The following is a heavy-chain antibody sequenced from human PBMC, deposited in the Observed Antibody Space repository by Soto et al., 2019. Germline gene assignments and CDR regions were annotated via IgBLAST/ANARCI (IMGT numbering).Heavy chain of an antibody. CDR1: GDSVSSNSAA. CDR3: ARDDYDYIWGSYRHFDY. J-gene: IGHJ4*02. CDR2: TYYRSKWYN. D-gene: IGHD3-16*02. V-gene: IGHV6-1*01. Sequence: QSQTLSLTCAISGDSVSSNSAAWNWIRQSPSRGLEWLGRTYYRSKWYNDYAVSVKSRITINPDTSKNQFSLQLNSVTPEDTAVYYCARDDYDYIWGSYRHFDYWGQGTLVTVSS.